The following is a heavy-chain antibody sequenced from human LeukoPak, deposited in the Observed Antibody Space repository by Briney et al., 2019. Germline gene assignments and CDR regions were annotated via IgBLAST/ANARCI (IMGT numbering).Heavy chain of an antibody. D-gene: IGHD1-26*01. J-gene: IGHJ4*02. CDR1: GGSISSGGYY. CDR3: ARYWEYYFDY. CDR2: IYHSGST. Sequence: PSETLSLTCTVSGGSISSGGYYWSWIRQPPGKGLEWIGYIYHSGSTYYNPSLKSRVTISVDRSKNQFSLKLSSVTAADTAVYYCARYWEYYFDYWGQGTLVTVSS. V-gene: IGHV4-30-2*01.